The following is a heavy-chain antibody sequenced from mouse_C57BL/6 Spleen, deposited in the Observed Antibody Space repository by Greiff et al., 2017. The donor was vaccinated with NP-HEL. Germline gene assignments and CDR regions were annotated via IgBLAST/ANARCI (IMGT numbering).Heavy chain of an antibody. Sequence: EVKLMESEGGLVQPGSSMKLSCTASGFTFSDYYMAWVRQVPEKGLEWVANINYDGSSTYYLDSLKSRFIISRDNAKNILYLQMSSLKSEDTATYYCARGTYDYDAMDYWGQGTSVTVSS. CDR3: ARGTYDYDAMDY. J-gene: IGHJ4*01. V-gene: IGHV5-16*01. CDR2: INYDGSST. CDR1: GFTFSDYY.